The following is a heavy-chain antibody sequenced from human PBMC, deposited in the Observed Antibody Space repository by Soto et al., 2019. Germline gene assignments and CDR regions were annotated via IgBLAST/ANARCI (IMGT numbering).Heavy chain of an antibody. Sequence: ASVKVSCKASGYTFTSYGITWVRQAPGQGLEWLGWINCYNGNTNYAQKLQGRVTMTTDTSTSTAYMELRSLRSDDTAVYYCARMGDVPYYYYGMDVWGQGTTVTVSS. D-gene: IGHD3-16*01. CDR3: ARMGDVPYYYYGMDV. J-gene: IGHJ6*02. V-gene: IGHV1-18*01. CDR1: GYTFTSYG. CDR2: INCYNGNT.